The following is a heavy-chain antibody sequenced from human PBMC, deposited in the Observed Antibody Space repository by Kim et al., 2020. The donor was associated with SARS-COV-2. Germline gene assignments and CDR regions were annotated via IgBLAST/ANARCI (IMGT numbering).Heavy chain of an antibody. Sequence: ASVKVSCKASGYTFTSYGISWVRQAPGQGLEWMGWISAYNGNTNYAQKLQGRVTMTTDTSTSTAYMELRSLRSDDTAVYYCARDSFAYCSSTSCYGRVPWGMDVWGQGTTVTVSS. CDR2: ISAYNGNT. V-gene: IGHV1-18*01. CDR3: ARDSFAYCSSTSCYGRVPWGMDV. J-gene: IGHJ6*02. CDR1: GYTFTSYG. D-gene: IGHD2-2*01.